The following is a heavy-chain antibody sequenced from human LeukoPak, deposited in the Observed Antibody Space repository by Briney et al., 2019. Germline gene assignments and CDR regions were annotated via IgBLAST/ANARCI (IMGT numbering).Heavy chain of an antibody. D-gene: IGHD1-14*01. J-gene: IGHJ6*02. CDR3: ARAPAGMDV. CDR2: IIPIFDIV. CDR1: GGTFNNYA. Sequence: SVKVSCKASGGTFNNYAITWVRQAPGQGLEWMGRIIPIFDIVNYTQRFQGRVTITADTITNTAYMELSSLRSEDTAVYFCARAPAGMDVWGQGTTVIVSS. V-gene: IGHV1-69*04.